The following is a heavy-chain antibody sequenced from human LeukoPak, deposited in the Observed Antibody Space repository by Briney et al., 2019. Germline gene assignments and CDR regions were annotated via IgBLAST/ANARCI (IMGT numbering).Heavy chain of an antibody. CDR1: GGSISSSSYY. Sequence: SETLSLTCTVSGGSISSSSYYWGWIRQPPGKGLEWIGSIYYSVSTYYNPSLKSRVTISVDTSKNQFSLKLSSVTAADTAVYYCARGDWSGYVSPYNWFDPWGQGTLVTVSS. D-gene: IGHD3-3*01. CDR3: ARGDWSGYVSPYNWFDP. J-gene: IGHJ5*02. CDR2: IYYSVST. V-gene: IGHV4-39*01.